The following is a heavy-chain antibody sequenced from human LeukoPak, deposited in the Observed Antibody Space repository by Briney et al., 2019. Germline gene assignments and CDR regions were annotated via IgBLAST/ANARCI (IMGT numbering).Heavy chain of an antibody. V-gene: IGHV3-48*03. CDR2: ISSSGSTI. Sequence: GGSLRLSCAASGVTFSSYEMNWVRQAPGKGLEWVSYISSSGSTIYYADSVKGRFTTSRDIAKNSLYLQMNSLRAEDTAVYYCARTWGSSSWYPDAFDIWGQGTMVTVSS. D-gene: IGHD6-13*01. CDR1: GVTFSSYE. CDR3: ARTWGSSSWYPDAFDI. J-gene: IGHJ3*02.